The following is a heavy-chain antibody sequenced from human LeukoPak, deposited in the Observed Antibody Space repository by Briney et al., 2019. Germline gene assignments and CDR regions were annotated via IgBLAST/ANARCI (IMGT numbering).Heavy chain of an antibody. J-gene: IGHJ5*02. CDR2: IYYSGST. V-gene: IGHV4-39*01. CDR3: ARTYSSGWYVDFNWFDP. CDR1: GGSISSSSYY. D-gene: IGHD6-19*01. Sequence: SETLSLTCTVSGGSISSSSYYWGWIRQPPGKGLEWIGSIYYSGSTYYNPSLKSRVTISVDTSKNQFSLKLSSVTAADTAVYYCARTYSSGWYVDFNWFDPWGQGTLVTVSS.